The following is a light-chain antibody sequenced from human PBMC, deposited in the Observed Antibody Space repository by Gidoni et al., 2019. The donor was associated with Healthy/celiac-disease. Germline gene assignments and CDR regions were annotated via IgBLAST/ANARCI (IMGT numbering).Light chain of an antibody. CDR3: QQYDNLPIT. Sequence: DIQMTQSPSSLSASVGDRVTITCQASQDISNYLNWYQLKPGKAPKLLIYDASNLETGVPSRFSGSGSGTDFTFTISSLQPEDIATYYCQQYDNLPITFXQXTRLEIK. CDR1: QDISNY. V-gene: IGKV1-33*01. CDR2: DAS. J-gene: IGKJ5*01.